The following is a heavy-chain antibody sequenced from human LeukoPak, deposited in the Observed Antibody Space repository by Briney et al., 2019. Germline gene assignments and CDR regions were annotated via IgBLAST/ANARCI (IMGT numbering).Heavy chain of an antibody. CDR3: ARGPLDYNWNYGRAFDL. J-gene: IGHJ3*01. Sequence: PSETLSLTCTVSGVSISTYYWSWIRQPPGKGLEWFGYIYYSGSGSTNYNPSLKSRVTISVDTSKNQFSLKLSSVTAADTALYYCARGPLDYNWNYGRAFDLWGQGTTVIVSS. CDR1: GVSISTYY. CDR2: IYYSGSGST. D-gene: IGHD1-7*01. V-gene: IGHV4-59*01.